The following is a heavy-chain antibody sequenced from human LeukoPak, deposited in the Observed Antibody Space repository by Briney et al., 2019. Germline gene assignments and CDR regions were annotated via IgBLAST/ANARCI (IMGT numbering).Heavy chain of an antibody. CDR1: GGSISSGGYY. CDR2: IYYSGST. J-gene: IGHJ5*02. CDR3: ARGYCSSTSCWMLSWFDP. Sequence: PSEALSLTCTVSGGSISSGGYYWSWIRQHPGKGLEWIGYIYYSGSTYYNPSLKSRVTISVDTSKNQFSLKLSSVTAADTAVYYCARGYCSSTSCWMLSWFDPWGQGTLVTVSS. D-gene: IGHD2-2*01. V-gene: IGHV4-31*03.